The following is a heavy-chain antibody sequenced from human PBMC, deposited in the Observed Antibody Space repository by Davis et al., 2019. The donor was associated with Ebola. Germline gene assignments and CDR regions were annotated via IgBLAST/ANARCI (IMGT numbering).Heavy chain of an antibody. CDR2: ISSSSSYI. Sequence: GGSLRLSCAASGFTFSSYSMNWVRQAPGKGLEWVSSISSSSSYIYHADSVKGRFTISRDNAKNSLYLQMNSLRAEDTAVYYCARDTGRPYYDFWSGFDYYYGMDVWGQGTTVTVSS. CDR3: ARDTGRPYYDFWSGFDYYYGMDV. D-gene: IGHD3-3*01. CDR1: GFTFSSYS. J-gene: IGHJ6*02. V-gene: IGHV3-21*04.